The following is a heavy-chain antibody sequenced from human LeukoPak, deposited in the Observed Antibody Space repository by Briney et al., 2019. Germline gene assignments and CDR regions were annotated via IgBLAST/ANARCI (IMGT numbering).Heavy chain of an antibody. CDR3: ARDRVAVADRYFDL. Sequence: GGSLRLSCAASGFTFNIYALHWVRQAPGMGLEWMAIISHDGSDKSYADSVKGRFSISRDDSKNTLYLQMSSLRTEDTAVYYCARDRVAVADRYFDLWGRGTLVTVSS. CDR2: ISHDGSDK. CDR1: GFTFNIYA. D-gene: IGHD2-15*01. V-gene: IGHV3-30-3*01. J-gene: IGHJ2*01.